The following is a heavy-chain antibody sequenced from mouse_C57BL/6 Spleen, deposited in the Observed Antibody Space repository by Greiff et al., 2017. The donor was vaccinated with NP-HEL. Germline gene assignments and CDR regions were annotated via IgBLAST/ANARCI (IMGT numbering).Heavy chain of an antibody. J-gene: IGHJ4*01. CDR2: IHPNSGST. CDR3: ARERLPDYYAMDY. V-gene: IGHV1-64*01. CDR1: GYTFTSYW. Sequence: QVQLKQPGAELVKPGASVKLSCKASGYTFTSYWMHWVKQRPGQGLEWIGMIHPNSGSTNYNEKFKSKATLTVDKSSSTAYMQLSSLTSEDSAVYYCARERLPDYYAMDYWGQGTSVTVSS. D-gene: IGHD2-2*01.